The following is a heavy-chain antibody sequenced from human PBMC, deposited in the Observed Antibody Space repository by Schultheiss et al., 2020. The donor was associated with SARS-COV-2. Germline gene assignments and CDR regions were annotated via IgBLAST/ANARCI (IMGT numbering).Heavy chain of an antibody. V-gene: IGHV3-21*01. CDR2: ISSGSGYI. Sequence: GGSLRLSCAASGFTFSNYNMNWVRQAPGKGLEWVSSISSGSGYIYYADSVKGRFTIFRDNAKNSLFLQMNSLRAEDTAVYYCARDPVNWFDPWGQGTLVTVSS. J-gene: IGHJ5*02. CDR3: ARDPVNWFDP. CDR1: GFTFSNYN.